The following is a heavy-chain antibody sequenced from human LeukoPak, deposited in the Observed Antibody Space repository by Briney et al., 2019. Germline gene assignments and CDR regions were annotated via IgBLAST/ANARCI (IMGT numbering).Heavy chain of an antibody. CDR1: GFAFSNYA. V-gene: IGHV3-30*01. Sequence: GGSLRLSCAASGFAFSNYAMHWVRQAPGKGLQWVAVISYDGTKKYYADSLKGRFTISRDNSKNTLYLRMNSLRTEDTAVYYCAIGDGLGELSSSFDHWGQGTLVTASS. J-gene: IGHJ4*02. D-gene: IGHD3-16*02. CDR2: ISYDGTKK. CDR3: AIGDGLGELSSSFDH.